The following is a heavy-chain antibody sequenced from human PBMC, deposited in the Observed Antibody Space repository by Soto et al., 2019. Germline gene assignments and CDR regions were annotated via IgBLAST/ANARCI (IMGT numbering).Heavy chain of an antibody. CDR1: GYTFTSYY. J-gene: IGHJ5*02. D-gene: IGHD6-19*01. Sequence: ASVKVSCKASGYTFTSYYMHWVRQAPGQGLEWMGIINPIFGRASYAQKFQGRVTITADESTNTAYMELSSLRSEDTAVYYCARESNAVYSSGWYPWFDPWGQGTLVTVSS. CDR2: INPIFGRA. CDR3: ARESNAVYSSGWYPWFDP. V-gene: IGHV1-46*01.